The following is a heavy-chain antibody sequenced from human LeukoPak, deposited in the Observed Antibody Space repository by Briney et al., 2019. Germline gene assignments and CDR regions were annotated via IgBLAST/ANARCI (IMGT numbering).Heavy chain of an antibody. J-gene: IGHJ4*02. CDR1: GGSISSYY. Sequence: SETLSLTCTVSGGSISSYYWSWIRQPPGKGLEWIGYIYYSGSTYYNPSLKSRVTISVDRSKNQFSLKLSSVTAADTAVYYCARRRGRRTRDYYDSSGSHFDYWGQGTLVTVSS. CDR2: IYYSGST. CDR3: ARRRGRRTRDYYDSSGSHFDY. V-gene: IGHV4-59*12. D-gene: IGHD3-22*01.